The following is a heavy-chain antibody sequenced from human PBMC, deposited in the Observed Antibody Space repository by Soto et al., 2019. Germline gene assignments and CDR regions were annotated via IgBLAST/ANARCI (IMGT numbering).Heavy chain of an antibody. D-gene: IGHD4-17*01. CDR2: IYWDDDK. J-gene: IGHJ4*02. Sequence: KESGPTLVSPAQTLTLTCDFSGFSLSTYHMGVAWIRQPPGKALEWLALIYWDDDKRYSPSLKDRLAISKDTSSNQVVLTITNIDPGDSATYFCAHAGDYDLLTFDHWGPGTLVTVSS. CDR1: GFSLSTYHMG. V-gene: IGHV2-5*02. CDR3: AHAGDYDLLTFDH.